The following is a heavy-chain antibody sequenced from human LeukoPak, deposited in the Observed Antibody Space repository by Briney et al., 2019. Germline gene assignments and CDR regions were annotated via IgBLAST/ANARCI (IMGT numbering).Heavy chain of an antibody. V-gene: IGHV3-64D*06. CDR1: EFTFSSYS. J-gene: IGHJ4*02. Sequence: GGSLRLSCSASEFTFSSYSMHWVRRAPGKGLEYVATVSSNGGGTHCADSVKGRFTVSRDNSKNTLYLQMSSLRVEDTAVYYCTRSVGHFDSWGQGTLVTVSS. CDR3: TRSVGHFDS. D-gene: IGHD2-15*01. CDR2: VSSNGGGT.